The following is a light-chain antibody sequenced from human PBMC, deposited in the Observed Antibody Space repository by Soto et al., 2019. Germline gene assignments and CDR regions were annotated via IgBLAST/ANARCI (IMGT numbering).Light chain of an antibody. CDR2: DVS. J-gene: IGLJ1*01. Sequence: QSVLTQPASVSGSPGQSITISCTGTSSDVGGYNYVSWYQQHPGKAPKLMIYDVSDRPSGVSNRFSASKSGDTASLTISGLQAEVEANYYYCTYTSSSTPWVFGTGTKVTVL. CDR3: CTYTSSSTPWV. CDR1: SSDVGGYNY. V-gene: IGLV2-14*03.